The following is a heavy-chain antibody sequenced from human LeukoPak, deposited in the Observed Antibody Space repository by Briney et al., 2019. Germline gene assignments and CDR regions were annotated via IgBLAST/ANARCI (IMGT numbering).Heavy chain of an antibody. CDR1: GFTFSSYA. CDR3: ARVSSNYNYYGMDV. Sequence: PGGSLRLSCAASGFTFSSYAMHWVRQAPGKGLEYVSAISSNGGSTYYANSVKGRFTISRDNSKNTLYLQMGSLRAEDMAVYYCARVSSNYNYYGMDVWGQGTTVTVSS. J-gene: IGHJ6*02. CDR2: ISSNGGST. V-gene: IGHV3-64*01. D-gene: IGHD4-4*01.